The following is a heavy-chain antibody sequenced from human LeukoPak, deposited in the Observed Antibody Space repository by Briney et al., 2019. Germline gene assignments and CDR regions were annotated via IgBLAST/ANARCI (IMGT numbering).Heavy chain of an antibody. V-gene: IGHV3-21*01. CDR1: GFTFTNYN. Sequence: GGSLRLSCAASGFTFTNYNMHWVRQAPGKGLEWVSSIDSSSSYIHYADSVKGRFTISRDNAKNSLYLQMNSLRVEDTAVYYCAGALLWSGESYHFDYWGQGTLVTVSS. CDR3: AGALLWSGESYHFDY. D-gene: IGHD3-10*01. J-gene: IGHJ4*02. CDR2: IDSSSSYI.